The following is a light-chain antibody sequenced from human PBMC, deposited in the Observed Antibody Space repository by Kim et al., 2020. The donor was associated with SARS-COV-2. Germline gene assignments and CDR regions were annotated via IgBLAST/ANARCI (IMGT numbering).Light chain of an antibody. CDR3: QQYGSPPLT. V-gene: IGKV3-20*01. CDR1: QSVSSSS. CDR2: GAS. J-gene: IGKJ4*01. Sequence: EIVLTQSPGTLSLSPGERVTLSCRASQSVSSSSLAWYQQKSGQAPRLLISGASRRATGIPDRFSGSESGTDFTLTISRLEPEEFAVYYCQQYGSPPLTFGGGTKVDIK.